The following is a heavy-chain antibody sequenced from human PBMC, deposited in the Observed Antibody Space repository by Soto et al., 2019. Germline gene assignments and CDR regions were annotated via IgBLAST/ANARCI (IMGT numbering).Heavy chain of an antibody. J-gene: IGHJ5*02. CDR1: GGSISSSSYY. V-gene: IGHV4-39*01. Sequence: QLQLQESGPGLVKPSETLSLTCTVSGGSISSSSYYWGWIRQPPGKGLEWIGSISYSGSTYYNPSLKSRVTISVDTSKNQFSLKLSSVTAADTAVYYCARHGPTGDDFWSGYYPLDPGNWFDPWGQGTLVTVSS. CDR3: ARHGPTGDDFWSGYYPLDPGNWFDP. D-gene: IGHD3-3*01. CDR2: ISYSGST.